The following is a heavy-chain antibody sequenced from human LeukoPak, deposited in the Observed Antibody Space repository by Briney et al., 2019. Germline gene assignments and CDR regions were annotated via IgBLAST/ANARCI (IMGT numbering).Heavy chain of an antibody. V-gene: IGHV3-48*03. CDR1: GFTFSSYE. CDR3: VRVGGTAMVPLDY. CDR2: ISSSGSTI. D-gene: IGHD5-18*01. J-gene: IGHJ4*02. Sequence: GGSLRLSCAASGFTFSSYEMNWVRQAPGKGLEWVSYISSSGSTIYYADSVKGRFTISRDNAKNSLYLQMNSLRAEDTAVYYCVRVGGTAMVPLDYWGQGTLVTVSS.